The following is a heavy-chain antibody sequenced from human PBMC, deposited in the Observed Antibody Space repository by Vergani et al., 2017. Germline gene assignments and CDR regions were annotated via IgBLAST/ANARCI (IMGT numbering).Heavy chain of an antibody. CDR2: IREKANGFAT. V-gene: IGHV3-73*02. CDR1: GFTFSDSA. CDR3: VKDAGTYQNFFDS. Sequence: LVESGGGLVQPGGSLKLSCAASGFTFSDSALHWVRLASGKGLEWVGRIREKANGFATQYAASVQGRFTISRDDSKNTAYLQMNSLETEDTAVYYCVKDAGTYQNFFDSWGQGTLVTVSS. D-gene: IGHD1-26*01. J-gene: IGHJ4*02.